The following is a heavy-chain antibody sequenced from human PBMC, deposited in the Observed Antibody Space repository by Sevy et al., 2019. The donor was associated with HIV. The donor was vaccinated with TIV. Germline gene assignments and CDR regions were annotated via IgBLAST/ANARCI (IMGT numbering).Heavy chain of an antibody. CDR3: TREYYDFWSGYYTFDY. D-gene: IGHD3-3*01. V-gene: IGHV3-49*03. CDR2: IRSKAYGGTT. J-gene: IGHJ4*01. Sequence: GGSLRLSCTASGFTFGDYAMSWFRQAPGKGLEWVGFIRSKAYGGTTEYAASVKGRFTISRDDSKSIAYLQMNSLKTEDTAVYYCTREYYDFWSGYYTFDYWGHGTLVTVSS. CDR1: GFTFGDYA.